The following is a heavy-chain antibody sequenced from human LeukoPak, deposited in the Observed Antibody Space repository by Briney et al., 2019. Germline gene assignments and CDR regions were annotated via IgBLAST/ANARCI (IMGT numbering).Heavy chain of an antibody. V-gene: IGHV3-74*01. CDR1: GFTFSSYW. D-gene: IGHD3-22*01. CDR3: AKDRSTYYYDSSGYYPDAFDI. Sequence: GGSLRLSCAASGFTFSSYWMHWVRQVPGKGLVWVSRIKGDGTSTSYADSVKGRFTISRDNSKNTLYLQMNSLRAEDTAVYYCAKDRSTYYYDSSGYYPDAFDIWGQGTMVTVSS. J-gene: IGHJ3*02. CDR2: IKGDGTST.